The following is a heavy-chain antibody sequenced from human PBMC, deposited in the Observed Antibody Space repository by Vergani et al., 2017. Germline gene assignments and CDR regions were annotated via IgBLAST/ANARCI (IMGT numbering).Heavy chain of an antibody. CDR1: GFTFTSSA. V-gene: IGHV1-58*02. J-gene: IGHJ4*02. Sequence: QLVQSGPELKKPGASVKVSCKASGFTFTSSAMQWVRQARGQRLEWIGWIVVGSGNTNYAQKFQERVTITRDMSTSTAYMELSSLRSEDTAVYYCAAVSDGGIAAACNYWGQGTLVTVSS. CDR3: AAVSDGGIAAACNY. D-gene: IGHD6-13*01. CDR2: IVVGSGNT.